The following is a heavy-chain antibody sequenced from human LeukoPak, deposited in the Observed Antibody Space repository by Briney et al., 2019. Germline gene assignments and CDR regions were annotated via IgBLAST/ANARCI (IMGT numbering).Heavy chain of an antibody. CDR3: ARRRYSGYAYDY. J-gene: IGHJ4*02. V-gene: IGHV4-59*08. CDR2: IFYSGST. Sequence: PSETLSLTCTVSGGSISSYYWSWIRQPPGKGLEWIGYIFYSGSTNYNPSLQSRVTISVDTSKNQFSLKLSSVTAADTAVYYCARRRYSGYAYDYWGREPWSPSP. CDR1: GGSISSYY. D-gene: IGHD5-12*01.